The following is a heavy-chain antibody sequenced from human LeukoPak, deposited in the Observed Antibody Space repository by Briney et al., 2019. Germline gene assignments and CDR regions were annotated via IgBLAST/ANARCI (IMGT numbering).Heavy chain of an antibody. CDR1: GLTVSSNY. CDR2: IYSGGST. V-gene: IGHV3-53*01. Sequence: GGSLRLSCAASGLTVSSNYMSWVRQAPGKGLEWVSVIYSGGSTYYADSVKGRFTISRDNAKNSLYLQMNSLRAEDTAVYYCARAKLIVGATSPPYYFDYWGQGTLVTVSS. J-gene: IGHJ4*02. CDR3: ARAKLIVGATSPPYYFDY. D-gene: IGHD1-26*01.